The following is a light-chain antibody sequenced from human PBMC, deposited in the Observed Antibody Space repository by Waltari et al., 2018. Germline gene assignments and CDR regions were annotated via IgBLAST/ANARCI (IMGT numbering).Light chain of an antibody. J-gene: IGKJ1*01. CDR3: QQLNSYQWT. V-gene: IGKV1-9*01. CDR1: QGISNY. Sequence: IQFTQSPSSLSASVGDRVTITCRDSQGISNYLAWYQQKPGKAPKLLIYAASTLQSGVPSRLSGSGSGTDFTLTISSLQPEDFATYYCQQLNSYQWTFGQGTKVEIK. CDR2: AAS.